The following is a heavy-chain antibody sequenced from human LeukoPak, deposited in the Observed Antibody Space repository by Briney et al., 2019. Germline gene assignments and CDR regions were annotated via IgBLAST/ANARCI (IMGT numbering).Heavy chain of an antibody. J-gene: IGHJ4*02. D-gene: IGHD3-10*01. CDR2: IYYTGST. CDR3: ARSQNYYGSGDY. Sequence: SETLSLTCTVSGDSVSNGNYYWSWLRQPPGKALEWIGYIYYTGSTYYNPSLEGRVTISVDTSRNQFSVKLSSVTAADTAVYYRARSQNYYGSGDYWSQGTLVTVSS. V-gene: IGHV4-61*01. CDR1: GDSVSNGNYY.